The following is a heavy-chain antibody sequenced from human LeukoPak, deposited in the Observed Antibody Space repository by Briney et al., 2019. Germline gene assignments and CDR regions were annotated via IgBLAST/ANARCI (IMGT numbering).Heavy chain of an antibody. D-gene: IGHD5-18*01. CDR2: IYESGTT. V-gene: IGHV4-4*02. CDR3: ARDRPGDTAMVTPPAFDY. CDR1: GASISSNNW. J-gene: IGHJ4*02. Sequence: SETLSLTCAVSGASISSNNWWSWVRQAPGMGLEWIGEIYESGTTKYNPSLKSRVTISVDKSKNQFSLKLSSVTAADTAVYYCARDRPGDTAMVTPPAFDYWGQGTLVTVSS.